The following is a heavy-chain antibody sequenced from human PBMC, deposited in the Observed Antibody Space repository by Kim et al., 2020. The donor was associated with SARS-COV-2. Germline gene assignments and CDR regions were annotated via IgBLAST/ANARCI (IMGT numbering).Heavy chain of an antibody. J-gene: IGHJ6*02. V-gene: IGHV3-15*01. CDR1: GFTFSNAW. CDR2: MKCKSDGGTP. Sequence: GSLRLSCAASGFTFSNAWLSCVRQAPGKGLEWVCLMKCKSDGGTPYYPAPVNGRFTISRDDSKDTLYLQMNSLQIEDTAVYFCASRSSSCFNYGMEVWGQGTTVTVSS. D-gene: IGHD3-22*01. CDR3: ASRSSSCFNYGMEV.